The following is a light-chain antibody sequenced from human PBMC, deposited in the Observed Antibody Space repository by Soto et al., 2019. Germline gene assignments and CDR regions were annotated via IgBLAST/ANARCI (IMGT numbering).Light chain of an antibody. CDR3: RSYTRSSTLMV. J-gene: IGLJ2*01. V-gene: IGLV2-14*01. Sequence: QSVLTQPASVSGSPGQSITISCTGTSSDVGGYNYVSWYQQHPGKAPKLMIYDVSNRPSGVSNRFSGSKSGNTASLTISGLQAEDEADYYCRSYTRSSTLMVFGGGTKLTVL. CDR2: DVS. CDR1: SSDVGGYNY.